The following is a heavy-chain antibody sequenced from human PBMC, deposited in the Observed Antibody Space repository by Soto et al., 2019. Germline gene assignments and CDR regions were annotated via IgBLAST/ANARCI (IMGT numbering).Heavy chain of an antibody. CDR3: ARDGTAAAGKADYYYYGMDV. CDR1: GYTFTSYG. CDR2: ISAYNGNT. Sequence: ASVKVYCKASGYTFTSYGISWVRQAPGQGLEWMGWISAYNGNTNYAQKLQGRVTMTTDTSTSTAYMELRSLRSDDTAVYYCARDGTAAAGKADYYYYGMDVWGQGTTVTVSS. V-gene: IGHV1-18*04. D-gene: IGHD6-13*01. J-gene: IGHJ6*02.